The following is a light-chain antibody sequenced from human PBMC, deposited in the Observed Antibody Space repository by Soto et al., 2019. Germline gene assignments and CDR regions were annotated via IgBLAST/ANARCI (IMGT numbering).Light chain of an antibody. CDR2: GAS. J-gene: IGKJ1*01. Sequence: EIMLTQAPGTLSLSPGDRATLSCRASQSVSNNYLTWYQQKPGQAPRLLIFGASIRATGIPDRFSGSGSGTDFTLTISRLEPEDFAVYHCQQYGSSPTTFGQGTKVDIK. CDR1: QSVSNNY. V-gene: IGKV3-20*01. CDR3: QQYGSSPTT.